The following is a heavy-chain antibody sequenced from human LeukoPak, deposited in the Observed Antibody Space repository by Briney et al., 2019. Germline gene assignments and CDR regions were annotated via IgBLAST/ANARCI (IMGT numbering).Heavy chain of an antibody. Sequence: GGSLRLSCAASGFAFKNYSMNWVRQAPGKGLEWVSSISSSGSHMYYADSVKGRFTISRDNAKNSLYLQMNSLRAEDTAVYYCARLTFGGVIGFDYWGQGTLVTVSS. J-gene: IGHJ4*02. V-gene: IGHV3-21*01. D-gene: IGHD3-16*02. CDR3: ARLTFGGVIGFDY. CDR2: ISSSGSHM. CDR1: GFAFKNYS.